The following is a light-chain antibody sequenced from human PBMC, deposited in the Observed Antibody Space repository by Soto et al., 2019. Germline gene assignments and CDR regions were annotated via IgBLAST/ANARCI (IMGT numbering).Light chain of an antibody. J-gene: IGLJ1*01. CDR2: GNS. CDR1: SSNIGAGYD. V-gene: IGLV1-40*01. Sequence: QLVLTQPPSVSGAPGQRVTISCTGSSSNIGAGYDVHWYQQLPGTAPKLLIYGNSNRPSGVPDRFSGSKSGTSASLSITGLQAEDEADYYCQSSRGVFGTGTKLTVL. CDR3: QSSRGV.